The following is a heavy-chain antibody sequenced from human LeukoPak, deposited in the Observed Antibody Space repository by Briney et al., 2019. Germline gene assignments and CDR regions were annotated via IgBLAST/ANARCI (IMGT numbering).Heavy chain of an antibody. Sequence: ASVKVSCKASGYTFTNYAMHWVRQAPGQRLEWMGWINAGNGNTKYSQKFQRRVTITRDTSASTAYMELSSLRSEDTAVYYCSRDQGSGWPDLGYWGQGTLVTVSS. J-gene: IGHJ4*02. V-gene: IGHV1-3*01. D-gene: IGHD6-19*01. CDR1: GYTFTNYA. CDR2: INAGNGNT. CDR3: SRDQGSGWPDLGY.